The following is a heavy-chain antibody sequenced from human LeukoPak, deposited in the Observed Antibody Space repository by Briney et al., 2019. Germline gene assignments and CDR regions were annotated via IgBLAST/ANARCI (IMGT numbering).Heavy chain of an antibody. CDR3: ARTTMVRGTYYMDV. Sequence: SETLSLTCTVSGGSINSYYWSWIRQPPGKGQHWIGCIHYSGSTNYNPSLKSRVTISVDTSKNQFSLKLSSVTAADTAVYYCARTTMVRGTYYMDVWGKGTTVTISS. CDR1: GGSINSYY. V-gene: IGHV4-59*01. CDR2: IHYSGST. D-gene: IGHD3-10*01. J-gene: IGHJ6*03.